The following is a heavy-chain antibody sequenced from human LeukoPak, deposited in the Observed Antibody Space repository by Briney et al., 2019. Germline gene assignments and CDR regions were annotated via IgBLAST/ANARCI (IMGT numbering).Heavy chain of an antibody. V-gene: IGHV4-34*01. J-gene: IGHJ6*02. CDR2: INHSGST. CDR3: ASPEGNYYPSLGV. Sequence: SETLSLTCAVYGGSFSGYYWSWIRQPPGKGLEWIGEINHSGSTNYNPSLKSRVTISVDTSKNQFPLKLSSVTAADTAVYYCASPEGNYYPSLGVWGQGTTVTVSS. D-gene: IGHD1-26*01. CDR1: GGSFSGYY.